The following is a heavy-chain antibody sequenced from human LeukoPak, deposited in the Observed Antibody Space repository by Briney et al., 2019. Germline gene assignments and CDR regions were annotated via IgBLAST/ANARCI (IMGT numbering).Heavy chain of an antibody. D-gene: IGHD3-3*01. CDR2: ISGSGGST. Sequence: QSGGSLRLSCARSGFTFSSYAMSWVRQAPGKGLEWVSAISGSGGSTYYADSVKGRFTISRDNSKNTLYLQMNSLRAEDTAVYYCEGSGYFSNFDYWGQGTLVTVSS. CDR3: EGSGYFSNFDY. V-gene: IGHV3-23*01. J-gene: IGHJ4*02. CDR1: GFTFSSYA.